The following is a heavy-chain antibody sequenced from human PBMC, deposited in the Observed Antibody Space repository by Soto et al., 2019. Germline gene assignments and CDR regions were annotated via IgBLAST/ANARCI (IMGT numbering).Heavy chain of an antibody. CDR3: ARETLIVGVVGAGRDYCMDV. V-gene: IGHV4-30-4*02. Sequence: SETLSLTCTVSGGSISSGDYYWSWIRQPPGKGLEWIGYIYYSGSTYYNPSLKSRVTISVDTSKNQFSLKLSSVTAADTAVYYCARETLIVGVVGAGRDYCMDVWGQGTTVTVSS. CDR1: GGSISSGDYY. J-gene: IGHJ6*02. CDR2: IYYSGST. D-gene: IGHD2-15*01.